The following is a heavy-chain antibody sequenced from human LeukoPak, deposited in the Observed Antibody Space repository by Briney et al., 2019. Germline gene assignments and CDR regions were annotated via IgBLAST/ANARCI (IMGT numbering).Heavy chain of an antibody. D-gene: IGHD2-2*02. CDR1: GGSISSSSYY. J-gene: IGHJ6*03. CDR2: IYYSGST. V-gene: IGHV4-39*01. Sequence: SETLSLTCTVSGGSISSSSYYWGWIRQPPGKGLEWIGSIYYSGSTYYNPSLKSRVTISVDTSKNQFSLKLSSVTAADTAVYYCARHNLDIVVVPAAILRVSANYYMDVRGKGTTVTISS. CDR3: ARHNLDIVVVPAAILRVSANYYMDV.